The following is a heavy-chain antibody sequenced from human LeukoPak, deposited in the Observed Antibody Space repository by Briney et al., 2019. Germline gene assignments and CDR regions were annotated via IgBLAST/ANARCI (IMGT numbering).Heavy chain of an antibody. J-gene: IGHJ4*02. CDR2: ISGSGDST. V-gene: IGHV3-23*01. CDR3: ARWKGIAEMPFDY. Sequence: GGSLRLSCAASGFPFSTYAMSWVRQAPGKGLEWVSAISGSGDSTYYADSVKGRFTISRDNSKNTLYLQMNSLRAEDTAVYYCARWKGIAEMPFDYWGQGTLVTVSS. D-gene: IGHD6-13*01. CDR1: GFPFSTYA.